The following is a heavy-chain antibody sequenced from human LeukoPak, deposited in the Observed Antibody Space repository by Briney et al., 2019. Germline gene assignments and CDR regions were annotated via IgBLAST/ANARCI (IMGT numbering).Heavy chain of an antibody. CDR3: ARGTADYYYHSR. D-gene: IGHD3-22*01. CDR1: GFAFGGYA. Sequence: GGSLRLSCTASGFAFGGYAMSWVRQAPGKGLEWVSSISGSSNYIYYADSVKGRFTISRDNAKNSLYLQMNSLRVEDTAVYYCARGTADYYYHSRWGQGTLVTVSS. J-gene: IGHJ4*02. V-gene: IGHV3-21*01. CDR2: ISGSSNYI.